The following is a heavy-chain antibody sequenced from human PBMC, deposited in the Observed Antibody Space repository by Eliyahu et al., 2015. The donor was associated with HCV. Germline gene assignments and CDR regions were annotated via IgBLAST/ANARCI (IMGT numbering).Heavy chain of an antibody. CDR1: GFXFSTYW. J-gene: IGHJ4*02. V-gene: IGHV3-74*01. Sequence: EVQLVXSGGGLVQPGGSLRLSCAASGFXFSTYWMHWVRQAPGKGLVWVSRINSDGGSTNYADSVKGRFTISRDNAKSTLYLQMNSLRAEDTAVYYCARGGYNWNPGDYWGQGTLVTVSS. CDR3: ARGGYNWNPGDY. CDR2: INSDGGST. D-gene: IGHD1-20*01.